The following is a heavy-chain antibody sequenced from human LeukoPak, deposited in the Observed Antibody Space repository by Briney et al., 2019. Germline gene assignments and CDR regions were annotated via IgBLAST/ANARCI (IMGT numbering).Heavy chain of an antibody. J-gene: IGHJ4*02. V-gene: IGHV3-23*01. Sequence: GGSLRLSCAASGFTFSSYWMHWVRQAPGKGLVWVSSVSGSGRNTFYPDSVEGRFTISRDNSKNTVYLQMNSLRADDTAVYYCVKSRRVGANQRGLFDYWGQGTLVTVSP. CDR2: VSGSGRNT. CDR3: VKSRRVGANQRGLFDY. CDR1: GFTFSSYW. D-gene: IGHD1-26*01.